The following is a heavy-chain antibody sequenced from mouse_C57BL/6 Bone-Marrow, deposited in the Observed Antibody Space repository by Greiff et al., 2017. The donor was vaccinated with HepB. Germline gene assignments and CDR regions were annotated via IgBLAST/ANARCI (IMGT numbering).Heavy chain of an antibody. Sequence: EVQLVESEGGLVQPGSSMKLSCTASGFTFSDYYMAWFRQVPEKGLEWVANINYDGSSTYYLDSLKSRFIISRDNAKNILYLQMSSLKSEDTATYYCASYSNYGYFDVWGTGTTVTVSS. CDR2: INYDGSST. CDR1: GFTFSDYY. CDR3: ASYSNYGYFDV. J-gene: IGHJ1*03. D-gene: IGHD2-5*01. V-gene: IGHV5-16*01.